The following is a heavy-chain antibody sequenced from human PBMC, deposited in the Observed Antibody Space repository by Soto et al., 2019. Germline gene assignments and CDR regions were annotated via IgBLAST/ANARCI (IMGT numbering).Heavy chain of an antibody. Sequence: EVQLVESGGGLVQPGGSLRLSCAASGFTFSSHDMHWFRQGTGKRLECVAAIGSAGDTYYPGSERGQFTISREDAKKSVYLQMHSLRVKDTAVYYYVRGAVARQVDAFHIWGQGTKVTVSP. CDR2: IGSAGDT. CDR3: VRGAVARQVDAFHI. D-gene: IGHD6-19*01. J-gene: IGHJ3*02. CDR1: GFTFSSHD. V-gene: IGHV3-13*01.